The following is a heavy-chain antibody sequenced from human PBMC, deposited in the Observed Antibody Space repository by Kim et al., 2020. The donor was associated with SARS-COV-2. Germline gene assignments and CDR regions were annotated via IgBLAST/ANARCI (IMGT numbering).Heavy chain of an antibody. CDR1: GGSISSYY. D-gene: IGHD6-19*01. Sequence: SETLSLTCTVSGGSISSYYWSWIRQPPGKGLEWIGYIYYSGSTNYNPSLKSRVTISVDTSKNQFSLKLSSVTAADTAVYYCASSPGYSSGWYAEPEYFDYWGQGTLVTVSS. CDR2: IYYSGST. CDR3: ASSPGYSSGWYAEPEYFDY. V-gene: IGHV4-59*01. J-gene: IGHJ4*02.